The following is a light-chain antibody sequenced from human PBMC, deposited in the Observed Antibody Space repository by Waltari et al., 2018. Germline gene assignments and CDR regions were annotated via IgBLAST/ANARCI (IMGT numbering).Light chain of an antibody. CDR2: AAS. V-gene: IGKV1-39*01. Sequence: DIQMTQSPSSLSASVGARVTITCRASQSVSNYLNWYQQRPGKAPKLLIYAASTLQSGVPSRFGGSGAGTDFTLTISSLQPEDFATYYCQQGYRTPLTFGGGTKVDIK. CDR3: QQGYRTPLT. CDR1: QSVSNY. J-gene: IGKJ4*01.